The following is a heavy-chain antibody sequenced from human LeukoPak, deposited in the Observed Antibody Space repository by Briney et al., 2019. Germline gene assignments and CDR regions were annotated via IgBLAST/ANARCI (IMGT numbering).Heavy chain of an antibody. CDR2: MNPNSGNT. D-gene: IGHD3-22*01. Sequence: ASVKVSCKASGYTFTSYDINWVRQATGQGLEWMGWMNPNSGNTGYAQKFQGRVTMTRNTSISTAYMELSSLRSEDTAVYYCARGPYYDREGYNWFDPWGQGTLVPVSS. V-gene: IGHV1-8*01. CDR3: ARGPYYDREGYNWFDP. J-gene: IGHJ5*02. CDR1: GYTFTSYD.